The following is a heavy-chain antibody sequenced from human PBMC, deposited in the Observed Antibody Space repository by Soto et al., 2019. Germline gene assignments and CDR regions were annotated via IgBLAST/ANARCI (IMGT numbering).Heavy chain of an antibody. CDR3: AREQNSATYEGGFYL. D-gene: IGHD3-22*01. J-gene: IGHJ5*02. CDR2: ISYDGSHN. Sequence: QVQLVESGGSVVQPGRSLRLSCAASGFTFSLYKMHWVRQAPGKGLEWVALISYDGSHNYYADSVKGRFTISRDNSKNTLYLQMDSLRPEDTAAYYCAREQNSATYEGGFYLWSQGTLVTVSS. CDR1: GFTFSLYK. V-gene: IGHV3-30*03.